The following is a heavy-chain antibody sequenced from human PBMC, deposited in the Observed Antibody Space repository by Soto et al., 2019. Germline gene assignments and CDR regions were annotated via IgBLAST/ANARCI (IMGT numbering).Heavy chain of an antibody. V-gene: IGHV3-11*01. D-gene: IGHD1-26*01. Sequence: GGSLRLSCAASGFSLSDYYVGWVRPAPGGGLEWVSSISSNGTTTHYADSVKGRFTISKDNAQNSLYLQMNSLRAEHTAVYYRAKDRECALPLSYFDYWGQGTLVTVSS. CDR1: GFSLSDYY. J-gene: IGHJ4*02. CDR3: AKDRECALPLSYFDY. CDR2: ISSNGTTT.